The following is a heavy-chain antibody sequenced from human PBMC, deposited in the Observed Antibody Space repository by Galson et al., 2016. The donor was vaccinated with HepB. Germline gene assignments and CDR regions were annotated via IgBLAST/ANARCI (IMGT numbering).Heavy chain of an antibody. Sequence: SLRLSCAASGFIFRDYAMNWVRQAPGKGLQWVSTISGSGDSTYYRDSVKGRFTVSRDNSKNTLSLQVNSLGAEDTAVYYCVRSNFADYWGQGVLVTVTS. J-gene: IGHJ4*02. CDR1: GFIFRDYA. D-gene: IGHD4-11*01. V-gene: IGHV3-23*01. CDR3: VRSNFADY. CDR2: ISGSGDST.